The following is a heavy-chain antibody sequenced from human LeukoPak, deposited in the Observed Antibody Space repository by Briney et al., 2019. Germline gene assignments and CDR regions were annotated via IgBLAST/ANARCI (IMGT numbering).Heavy chain of an antibody. J-gene: IGHJ4*02. Sequence: PSETLSLTCTVSGGSISSYYWSWIRQPPGKGPEWIGEINHSGSTNYNPSLKSRVTISVDTSKNQFSLKLSSVTAADTAVYYCARASSNDSSGYYLDYWGQGTLVTVSS. V-gene: IGHV4-34*01. D-gene: IGHD3-22*01. CDR3: ARASSNDSSGYYLDY. CDR2: INHSGST. CDR1: GGSISSYY.